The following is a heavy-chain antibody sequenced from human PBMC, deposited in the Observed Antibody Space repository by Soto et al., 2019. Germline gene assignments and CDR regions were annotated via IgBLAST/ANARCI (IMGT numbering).Heavy chain of an antibody. J-gene: IGHJ3*02. Sequence: ESGPTLVNPTQTLTLTCTFSGFSLSTSGMCVSWIRQPPGKALEWLARIDWDDDKYYSTSLKTRLTISKDTSKNQVVLTMTNMDPVDIATYYCARIPKLELDAFDIWGQGTMVTVSS. CDR1: GFSLSTSGMC. CDR3: ARIPKLELDAFDI. CDR2: IDWDDDK. D-gene: IGHD1-7*01. V-gene: IGHV2-70*11.